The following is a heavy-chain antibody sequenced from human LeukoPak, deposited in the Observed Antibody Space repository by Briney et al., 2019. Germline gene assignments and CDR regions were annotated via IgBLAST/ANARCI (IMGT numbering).Heavy chain of an antibody. CDR2: ISAYNGNT. Sequence: ASVKVSCKASGYTFTSYGISWVRQAPGQGHEWMGWISAYNGNTNYAQKLQGRVTMTTDTSPSTAYMELRSLRSDDTAVYYCAREMGPLDDFWSGYFPYWGQGTLVTVSS. CDR3: AREMGPLDDFWSGYFPY. CDR1: GYTFTSYG. V-gene: IGHV1-18*01. J-gene: IGHJ4*02. D-gene: IGHD3-3*01.